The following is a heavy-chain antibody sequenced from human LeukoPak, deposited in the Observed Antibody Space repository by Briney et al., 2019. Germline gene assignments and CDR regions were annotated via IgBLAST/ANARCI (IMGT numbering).Heavy chain of an antibody. Sequence: PGGSLRLSCAASGFTFSSYWMSWVRQAPGKGLEWVANIKQDGSEKYYVDSVKGRFTISRDNAKNSLYLQMNSLRAEDTAVYYCARVGGRQLVKDYFDYWGRGTLVTVSS. CDR1: GFTFSSYW. J-gene: IGHJ4*02. CDR3: ARVGGRQLVKDYFDY. CDR2: IKQDGSEK. D-gene: IGHD6-13*01. V-gene: IGHV3-7*03.